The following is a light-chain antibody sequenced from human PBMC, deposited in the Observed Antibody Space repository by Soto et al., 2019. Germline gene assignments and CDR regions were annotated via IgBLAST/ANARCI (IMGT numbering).Light chain of an antibody. Sequence: QSVLTQPPSVSGSPGQSVTISCTGTSTDFGAYDYVSWHQQHPGKAPKLMIYEINKRPSGVPDRFSGSKSGNTASLTVSGLQAEDQADYYCSSFAGSNNFPYVFGTGTKVTVL. J-gene: IGLJ1*01. V-gene: IGLV2-8*01. CDR1: STDFGAYDY. CDR2: EIN. CDR3: SSFAGSNNFPYV.